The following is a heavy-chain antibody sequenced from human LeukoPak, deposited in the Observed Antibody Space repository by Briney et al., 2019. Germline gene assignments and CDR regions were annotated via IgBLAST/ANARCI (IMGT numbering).Heavy chain of an antibody. CDR3: ARNRKEKQWMNGFDP. V-gene: IGHV1-46*01. CDR1: GYTFTSYY. J-gene: IGHJ5*02. CDR2: INPSGGST. D-gene: IGHD6-19*01. Sequence: GASVKVSCKASGYTFTSYYMHWVRQAPGQGLEWMGIINPSGGSTSYAQKFQGRVTMTRDTSTSTVYMELSSLRSEDTAVYYWARNRKEKQWMNGFDPWGQEPLATVPS.